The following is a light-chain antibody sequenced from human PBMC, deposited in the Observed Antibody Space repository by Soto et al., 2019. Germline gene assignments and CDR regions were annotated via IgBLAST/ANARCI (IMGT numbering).Light chain of an antibody. CDR3: QQYGSWP. CDR2: STS. V-gene: IGKV3-20*01. Sequence: EIVLTQSPGTLSVSPGERATLSCRASQTISSNNLAWYQQKPGQAPSLLIYSTSSRATGIPDRFSGSGSGTDFTLTISRLEPEDSAIYYCQQYGSWPFGQGTKVEI. CDR1: QTISSNN. J-gene: IGKJ1*01.